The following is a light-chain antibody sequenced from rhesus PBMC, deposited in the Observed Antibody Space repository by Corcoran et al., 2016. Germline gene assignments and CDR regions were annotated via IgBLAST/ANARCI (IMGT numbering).Light chain of an antibody. J-gene: IGKJ1*01. CDR1: QGISSY. CDR3: QQHSSYPRT. Sequence: DIQMTQSPSSLSASVGDTVTITCRASQGISSYLAWYQQKPGKAPKLLIYKASTLQSGVPSRFSGSGSGTDFTLTISRLQPEDFATYCFQQHSSYPRTFGQGTKVEIK. CDR2: KAS. V-gene: IGKV1-25*01.